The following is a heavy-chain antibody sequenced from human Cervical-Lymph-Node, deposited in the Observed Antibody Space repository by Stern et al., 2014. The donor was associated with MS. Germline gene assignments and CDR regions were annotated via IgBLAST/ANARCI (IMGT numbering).Heavy chain of an antibody. Sequence: QVQLLQPGTEVKKPGASVKVSCKASGYTLTIYYIHWVRQAPGQGLEWMGVNNPRGGRQTYAQKFQGRVTMTRDTSTSTAYMELSSLRSDDTAVYYCASGGEVDGGDVWGQGTTVTVFS. CDR2: NNPRGGRQ. CDR1: GYTLTIYY. V-gene: IGHV1-46*01. CDR3: ASGGEVDGGDV. D-gene: IGHD2-15*01. J-gene: IGHJ6*02.